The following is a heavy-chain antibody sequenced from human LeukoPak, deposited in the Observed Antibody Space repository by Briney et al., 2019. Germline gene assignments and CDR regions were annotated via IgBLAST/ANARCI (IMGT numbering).Heavy chain of an antibody. J-gene: IGHJ4*02. D-gene: IGHD4-17*01. Sequence: SETLSLTCTVSGGSISSSSYYWGWIRQPPGKGLEWIGSIYYSGSAYYNPSLKSRVTISVDTSKNQFSLKLSSVTAADTAVYYCARGRYYFDYWGQGTLVTVSS. CDR3: ARGRYYFDY. CDR1: GGSISSSSYY. CDR2: IYYSGSA. V-gene: IGHV4-39*07.